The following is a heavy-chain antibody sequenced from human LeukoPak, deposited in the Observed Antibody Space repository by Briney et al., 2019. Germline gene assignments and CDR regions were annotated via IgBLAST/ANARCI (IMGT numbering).Heavy chain of an antibody. Sequence: SETLSLTCAASGGSISSGGYSWSRIRQPPGKGLEWIGYIYHSGSTYYNPSLKSRVTISVDRSKNQFSLKLSSVTAADTAVYYCARIRIFMAFDIWGQGTMVTVSS. CDR1: GGSISSGGYS. V-gene: IGHV4-30-2*01. J-gene: IGHJ3*02. D-gene: IGHD2/OR15-2a*01. CDR2: IYHSGST. CDR3: ARIRIFMAFDI.